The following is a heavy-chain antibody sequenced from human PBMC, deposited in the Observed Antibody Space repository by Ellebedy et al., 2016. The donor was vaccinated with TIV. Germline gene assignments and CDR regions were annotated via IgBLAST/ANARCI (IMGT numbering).Heavy chain of an antibody. J-gene: IGHJ4*02. CDR1: GGPISSYS. CDR3: AKGDIVPTGHMVF. Sequence: MPSETLSLTCTVSGGPISSYSWNWIRQPPGKGLEWMGYIYYSGGTTYNPYLKSRFTISRDTSKNQFSLKMSTVTAADTAVYYCAKGDIVPTGHMVFWGQGTLVTVSS. CDR2: IYYSGGT. D-gene: IGHD5-12*01. V-gene: IGHV4-59*01.